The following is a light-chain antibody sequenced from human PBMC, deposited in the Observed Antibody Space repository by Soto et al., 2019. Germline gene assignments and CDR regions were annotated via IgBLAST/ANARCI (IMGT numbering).Light chain of an antibody. CDR2: GAS. V-gene: IGKV3-15*01. CDR3: QQPNNWPPT. Sequence: EIVMTQSPATLSVSPGERATLSCRASQSVSSKFAWYQQKRGQAPRLLISGASTRAHGIPARFTGSGFETEFTLTISSLQYEDFAVYYCQQPNNWPPTFGQGTKVEIK. J-gene: IGKJ1*01. CDR1: QSVSSK.